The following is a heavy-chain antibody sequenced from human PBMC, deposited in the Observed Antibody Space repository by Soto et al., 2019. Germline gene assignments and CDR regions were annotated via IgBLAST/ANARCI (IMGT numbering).Heavy chain of an antibody. Sequence: GGSLRLSCAASDFDFTSYGIHWVRQAPGKGLEWVAASSYDGRETFYADSAKGRFTVSKEMSKNTAFLQMNALRHEDTAVYFCARDSGWPILNFDNWGQGTPVTVSS. V-gene: IGHV3-30*03. J-gene: IGHJ4*02. D-gene: IGHD3-10*01. CDR1: DFDFTSYG. CDR3: ARDSGWPILNFDN. CDR2: SSYDGRET.